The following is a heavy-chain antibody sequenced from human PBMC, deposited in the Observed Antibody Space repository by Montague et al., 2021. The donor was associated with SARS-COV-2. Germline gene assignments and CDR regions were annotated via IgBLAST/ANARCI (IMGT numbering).Heavy chain of an antibody. D-gene: IGHD3-3*01. CDR3: ARGQVTIFGVLIMLPAAGAVDV. J-gene: IGHJ3*01. Sequence: SETLSLTCAVYGGSFSGYYWTWTRQPPGKGLEWVREINDRGSTNYNPSFESRLTMSVDTSKNQFSLRLKSVSAADTAVYYCARGQVTIFGVLIMLPAAGAVDVWGQGTTVTVSS. CDR2: INDRGST. CDR1: GGSFSGYY. V-gene: IGHV4-34*01.